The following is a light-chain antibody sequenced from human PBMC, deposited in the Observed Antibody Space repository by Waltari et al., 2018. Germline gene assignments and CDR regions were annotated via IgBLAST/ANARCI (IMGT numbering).Light chain of an antibody. CDR3: SSYTSSSTFVV. CDR2: DVS. V-gene: IGLV2-14*01. Sequence: QSAPTQPASVSGSPGQSITISCTGTSSDVGGYNYVSWYQQHPGKAPKLMIYDVSKRPSGVSNRFSGSKSGNTASLTISGLQAEDEADYYCSSYTSSSTFVVFGGGTKLTVL. CDR1: SSDVGGYNY. J-gene: IGLJ2*01.